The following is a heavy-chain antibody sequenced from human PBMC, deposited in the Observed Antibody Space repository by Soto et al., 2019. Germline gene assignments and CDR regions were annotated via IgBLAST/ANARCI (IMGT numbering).Heavy chain of an antibody. CDR3: ASTHSLDDFDY. J-gene: IGHJ4*02. V-gene: IGHV4-59*08. Sequence: SESLSLTCTVSGGSISSYYWSWIRQPPGKGLEWIGYIYYSGSTNYNPSLKSRVTISVDTSKNQFSLKLSSVTAADTAVYYCASTHSLDDFDYWGQGTLVTVSS. CDR2: IYYSGST. CDR1: GGSISSYY.